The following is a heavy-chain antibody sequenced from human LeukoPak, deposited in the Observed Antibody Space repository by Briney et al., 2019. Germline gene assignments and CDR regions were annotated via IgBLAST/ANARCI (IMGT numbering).Heavy chain of an antibody. J-gene: IGHJ3*02. CDR3: AKDWVLRYFDWLPNSSDAFDI. V-gene: IGHV3-23*01. CDR1: GFTFSSYE. D-gene: IGHD3-9*01. Sequence: GSLRLSCTASGFTFSSYEMSWIRQAPGKGLEWVSSIDYSGGDTHYADSVKGRFTISRDNSKNTLYLQMNSLRAEDTAVYYCAKDWVLRYFDWLPNSSDAFDIWGQGTMVTVSS. CDR2: IDYSGGDT.